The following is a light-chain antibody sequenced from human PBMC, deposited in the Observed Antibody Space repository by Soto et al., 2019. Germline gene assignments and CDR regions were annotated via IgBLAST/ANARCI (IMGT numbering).Light chain of an antibody. CDR3: QQYNSYSPWA. J-gene: IGKJ1*01. CDR2: KAS. CDR1: QSISSW. V-gene: IGKV1-5*03. Sequence: DIQMTQSPSTLSASVGDRVTITCRASQSISSWLAWYQQKPWKAPKLLIYKASSLESGVPSRFSGSGSGTECTLTISSLQPDDFATYYCQQYNSYSPWALGQGTKVEIK.